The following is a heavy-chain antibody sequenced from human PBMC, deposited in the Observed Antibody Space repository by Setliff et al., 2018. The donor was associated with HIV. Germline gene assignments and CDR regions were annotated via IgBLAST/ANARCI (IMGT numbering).Heavy chain of an antibody. CDR3: ATMPYADTSPFTYSSSWYVPFDY. V-gene: IGHV1-24*01. CDR1: GYTLTKLS. CDR2: FDPEDGET. D-gene: IGHD6-13*01. J-gene: IGHJ4*02. Sequence: VASVKVSCKVSGYTLTKLSMHWVRQAPGKGLEWMGGFDPEDGETIYAQKFQGRVTMTEDTSTDTAYMELSSLRSEDTAVYYCATMPYADTSPFTYSSSWYVPFDYWGQGTLVTV.